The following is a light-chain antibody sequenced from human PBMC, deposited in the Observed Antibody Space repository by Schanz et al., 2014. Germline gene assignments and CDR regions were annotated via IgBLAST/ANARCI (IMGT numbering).Light chain of an antibody. CDR2: WAS. CDR1: QSVLYTSNNKNY. CDR3: QQYYSNPLT. V-gene: IGKV4-1*01. Sequence: DIVMTQSPDSLAVSLGERATINCKSSQSVLYTSNNKNYLAWYQHKPGQPPKLLIYWASTRESGVPDRFSGSESGTDFTLTISSLQAEDVAVYYCQQYYSNPLTFGGGTKVEIK. J-gene: IGKJ4*01.